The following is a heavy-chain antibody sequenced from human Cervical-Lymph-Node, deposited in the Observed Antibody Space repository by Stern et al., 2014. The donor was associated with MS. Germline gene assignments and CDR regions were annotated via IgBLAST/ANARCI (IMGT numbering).Heavy chain of an antibody. CDR1: GFTFSTYG. CDR2: ISDSSDIT. V-gene: IGHV3-23*01. J-gene: IGHJ5*02. D-gene: IGHD3-16*01. Sequence: EVHLLESGGGLVPPGGSLRLSCAVSGFTFSTYGMSWVRQAPGMGLEWISAISDSSDITHYSDSVQGRFTITRDNSKTTLYMQMNNPSTDDTAVYYCVRYPPRDARLLGLDPWGQGTLVTVSS. CDR3: VRYPPRDARLLGLDP.